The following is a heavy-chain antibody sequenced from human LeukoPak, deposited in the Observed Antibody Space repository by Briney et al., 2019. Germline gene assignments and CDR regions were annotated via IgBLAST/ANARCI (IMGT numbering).Heavy chain of an antibody. J-gene: IGHJ4*02. D-gene: IGHD5-24*01. CDR2: ISYDGTNK. CDR3: ARQMATILNGILDY. Sequence: GGSLRLSCAASGFTFSNYAIHWVRQAPGKGLEWVSVISYDGTNKYYADSVKGRFTISRDNSKNTLYLQMNSLKTEDTALYYCARQMATILNGILDYWGQGTLVTVSS. CDR1: GFTFSNYA. V-gene: IGHV3-30*04.